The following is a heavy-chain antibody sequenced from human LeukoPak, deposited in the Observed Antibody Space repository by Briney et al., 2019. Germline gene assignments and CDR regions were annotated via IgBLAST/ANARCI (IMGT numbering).Heavy chain of an antibody. CDR1: GGFISSYY. V-gene: IGHV4-4*07. CDR3: ARDKIDEWIQLYYYMDV. Sequence: SETLSLTCTVSGGFISSYYWSWIRQPAGKGLEWIGRIYTSGSTNYNSSLKSRVTMSVDTSKNQFSLKLSSVTAADTAVYYCARDKIDEWIQLYYYMDVWGKGTTVTVSS. CDR2: IYTSGST. J-gene: IGHJ6*03. D-gene: IGHD5-18*01.